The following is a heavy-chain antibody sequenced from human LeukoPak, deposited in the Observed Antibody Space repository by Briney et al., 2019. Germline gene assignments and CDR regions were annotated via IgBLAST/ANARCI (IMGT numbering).Heavy chain of an antibody. CDR2: AKQDGSEA. J-gene: IGHJ3*02. V-gene: IGHV3-7*03. CDR1: GFSFSNYW. CDR3: ARDSSPLFYSLDAFDI. Sequence: QAGGSLRLSCAASGFSFSNYWTSWVRQAPGKGLEWVGHAKQDGSEAYYVDSVKGRFTVSRDNAKNSLYLQMNSLRAEDTAVYYCARDSSPLFYSLDAFDIWGQGTMVTVSS. D-gene: IGHD2-15*01.